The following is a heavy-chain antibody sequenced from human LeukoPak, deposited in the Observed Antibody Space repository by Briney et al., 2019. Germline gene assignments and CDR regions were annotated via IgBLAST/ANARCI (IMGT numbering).Heavy chain of an antibody. CDR2: ISTDGRDK. CDR1: RFIFSRYA. Sequence: PGGSLRLSCAASRFIFSRYAMHWVRQAPGKGLEWVAVISTDGRDKHYADSVKGRFTISRDNSENTLYLQMNSLRAEDTAFYYCARDLRASADYYFGYWGQGTLVTVSS. V-gene: IGHV3-30*03. CDR3: ARDLRASADYYFGY. D-gene: IGHD6-13*01. J-gene: IGHJ4*02.